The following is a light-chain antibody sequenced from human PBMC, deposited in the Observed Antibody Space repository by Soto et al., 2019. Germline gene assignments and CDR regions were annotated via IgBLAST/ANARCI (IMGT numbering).Light chain of an antibody. V-gene: IGKV1-39*01. J-gene: IGKJ1*01. CDR1: QGISTY. CDR3: QQSYSTTWT. CDR2: AAS. Sequence: DIQMTQSPSSLSASVGDRVTITCRASQGISTYLNWYLQKPGKAPKLLIYAASSLQSGVPSRFSGSGSEIDFTLTISSLQPEDFATYSCQQSYSTTWTFGQGTKVEIQ.